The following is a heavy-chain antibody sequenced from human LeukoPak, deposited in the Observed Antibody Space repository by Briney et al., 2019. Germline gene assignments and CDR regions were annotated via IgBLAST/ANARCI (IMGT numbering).Heavy chain of an antibody. CDR3: AKDGGYRAFDI. D-gene: IGHD5-18*01. CDR2: ISGSGGST. CDR1: GFIFSSYA. Sequence: GSLLLSCAASGFIFSSYAMSWVRRAPGKGGEGVSAISGSGGSTYYADSVKGRFTISRDKSKNTLYLQMNSLRAEDTAVYYCAKDGGYRAFDIWGQGTMVTVSS. J-gene: IGHJ3*02. V-gene: IGHV3-23*01.